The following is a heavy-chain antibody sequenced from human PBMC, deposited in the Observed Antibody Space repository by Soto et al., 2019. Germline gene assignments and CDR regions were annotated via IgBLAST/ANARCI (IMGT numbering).Heavy chain of an antibody. CDR3: ATESSTKNWFDP. D-gene: IGHD2-2*01. J-gene: IGHJ5*02. Sequence: ASVKVSCKASGYTFTSYAINWVRQAPGKGLEWMGCFDPEDGETIYAQKFQGRVTMTKDTSTDTAYMELSSLRSEDTAVYYGATESSTKNWFDPWGQGTLVTVSS. CDR2: FDPEDGET. CDR1: GYTFTSYA. V-gene: IGHV1-24*01.